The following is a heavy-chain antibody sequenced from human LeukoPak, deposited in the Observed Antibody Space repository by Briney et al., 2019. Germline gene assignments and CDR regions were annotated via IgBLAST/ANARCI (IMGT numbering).Heavy chain of an antibody. J-gene: IGHJ4*02. CDR3: AKDTGYSSGCDY. V-gene: IGHV3-23*01. D-gene: IGHD6-19*01. Sequence: GGSLRLPCAASGFTFSSYAMSWVRQAPGKGLEWVSAISGSGGSTYYADSVKGRFTISRDNSKNTLYLQMNSLRAEDTAVYYCAKDTGYSSGCDYWGQGTLVTVSS. CDR1: GFTFSSYA. CDR2: ISGSGGST.